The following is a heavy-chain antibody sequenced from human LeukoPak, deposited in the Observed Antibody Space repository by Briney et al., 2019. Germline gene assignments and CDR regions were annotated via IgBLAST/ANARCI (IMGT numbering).Heavy chain of an antibody. CDR1: GYTFTSYD. J-gene: IGHJ6*02. Sequence: GASVKVSCKASGYTFTSYDISWVRQAPGQGLKWWGGFSAYNGNTNYAQKLQGRVTMTTDTSTSTAYMELRSLRSDDTAVYYCARERGTTAGYYYGMDVWGQGTTVTVSS. CDR2: FSAYNGNT. CDR3: ARERGTTAGYYYGMDV. V-gene: IGHV1-18*01. D-gene: IGHD1-1*01.